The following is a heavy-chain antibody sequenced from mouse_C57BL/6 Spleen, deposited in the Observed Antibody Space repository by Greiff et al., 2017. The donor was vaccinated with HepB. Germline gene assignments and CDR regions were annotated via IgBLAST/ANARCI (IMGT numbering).Heavy chain of an antibody. CDR2: IYPGDGDT. Sequence: VQLQQSGPELVKPGASVKISCKASGYAFSSSWMNWVKQRPGKGLEWIGRIYPGDGDTNYNGKFKGKATLTADKSSSTAYMQLRSLTSEDSAVYFCARRSYDGYYHYYAMDYWGQGTSVTGSS. CDR3: ARRSYDGYYHYYAMDY. J-gene: IGHJ4*01. D-gene: IGHD2-3*01. V-gene: IGHV1-82*01. CDR1: GYAFSSSW.